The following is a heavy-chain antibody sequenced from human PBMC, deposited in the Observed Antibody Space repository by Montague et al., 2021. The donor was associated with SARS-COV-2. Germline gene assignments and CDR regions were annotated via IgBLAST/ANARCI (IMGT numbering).Heavy chain of an antibody. CDR2: IDSDDDK. V-gene: IGHV2-70*01. D-gene: IGHD3-9*01. J-gene: IGHJ4*02. Sequence: PALVKPTQTLTLTCTFSGFSLSTSGMCVSWIRQPPGKALEWLALIDSDDDKYYSTSLQTRLTVSKDTSKNQVVLTMTNMDPVDTATYYCARTLHDILTGYYSFDYWGQGTLVTVSS. CDR1: GFSLSTSGMC. CDR3: ARTLHDILTGYYSFDY.